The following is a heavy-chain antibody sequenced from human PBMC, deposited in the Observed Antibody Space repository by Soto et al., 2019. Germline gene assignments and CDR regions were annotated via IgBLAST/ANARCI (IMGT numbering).Heavy chain of an antibody. CDR1: GGSISSYY. CDR2: IYYSGST. CDR3: ARHISSGTNVAAIRSFDP. V-gene: IGHV4-59*08. D-gene: IGHD1-7*01. J-gene: IGHJ5*02. Sequence: QVQLQESGPGLVKPSETLSLTCTVSGGSISSYYWSWIRQPAGKGLEWIGYIYYSGSTNYNPSLKSRITISSDTSKNQVSLKLSSVTAADTALYYCARHISSGTNVAAIRSFDPWGQGTLVAVSS.